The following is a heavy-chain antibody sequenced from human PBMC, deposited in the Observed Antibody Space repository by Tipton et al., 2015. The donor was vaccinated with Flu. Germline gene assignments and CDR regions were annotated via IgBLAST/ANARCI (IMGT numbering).Heavy chain of an antibody. CDR3: ARVRGQLYYYYMDV. Sequence: TLSLTCTVSGGSISGYFWSWIRQSAEKGLEWIGRIYTSGNTNYNPSLKSRVTMSVYTSKNQFSLRLSSVTAADTAVYYCARVRGQLYYYYMDVWGKGTTVTVSS. V-gene: IGHV4-4*07. CDR1: GGSISGYF. J-gene: IGHJ6*03. D-gene: IGHD3-22*01. CDR2: IYTSGNT.